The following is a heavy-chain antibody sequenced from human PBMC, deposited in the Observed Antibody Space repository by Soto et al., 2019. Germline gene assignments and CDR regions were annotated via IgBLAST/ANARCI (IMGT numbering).Heavy chain of an antibody. CDR1: GFTFSSYA. J-gene: IGHJ4*02. CDR3: AKDLAYCGGDCYSLNFLGDY. V-gene: IGHV3-23*01. CDR2: ISGSGGST. D-gene: IGHD2-21*02. Sequence: QSGGSLRLSCAASGFTFSSYAMSWVRQAPGKGLEWVSAISGSGGSTYYADSVKGRFTISRDNSKNTLYLQMNSLRAEDTAVYYCAKDLAYCGGDCYSLNFLGDYWGQGTLVTVS.